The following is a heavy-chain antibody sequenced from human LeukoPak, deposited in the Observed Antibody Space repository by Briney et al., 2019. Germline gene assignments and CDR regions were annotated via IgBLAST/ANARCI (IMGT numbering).Heavy chain of an antibody. J-gene: IGHJ6*03. Sequence: GGSLRLSCAASGFTFSSYSMNWVRQAPGKGLEWVSSISSSSSYIYYADSVKGRFTISRDNAKNSLYLQMNSLRAEDTAVYYCAREHSPVWLRYYYYMDVWGKGTTVTISS. CDR3: AREHSPVWLRYYYYMDV. D-gene: IGHD5-18*01. V-gene: IGHV3-21*04. CDR2: ISSSSSYI. CDR1: GFTFSSYS.